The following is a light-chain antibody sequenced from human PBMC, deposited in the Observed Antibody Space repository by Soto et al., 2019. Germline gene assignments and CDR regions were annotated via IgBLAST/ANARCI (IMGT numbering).Light chain of an antibody. J-gene: IGKJ4*01. V-gene: IGKV1-9*01. Sequence: DIQLTHSPSFLSASVGDRVTITCRASQGIISYLAWYQQKPGKAPKLLIYAASTLQSGVPSRFSGSGSGTEFTLTISSLKPEDFETYYCQQLNSYPFLTFGGGTKVEIK. CDR3: QQLNSYPFLT. CDR1: QGIISY. CDR2: AAS.